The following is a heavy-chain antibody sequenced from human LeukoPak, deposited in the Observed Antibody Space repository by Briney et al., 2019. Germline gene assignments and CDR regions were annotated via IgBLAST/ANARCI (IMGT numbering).Heavy chain of an antibody. D-gene: IGHD6-13*01. V-gene: IGHV3-23*01. CDR3: AKGIAAAGTGYYFDY. J-gene: IGHJ4*02. CDR1: GFTVSSNY. CDR2: ISDSGGST. Sequence: PGGSLRLSCAASGFTVSSNYMSWVRQAPGKGLEWVSAISDSGGSTYYADSVKGRFTISRDTSKNTLYLQMNSLRAEDTAVYYCAKGIAAAGTGYYFDYWGQGTLVTVSS.